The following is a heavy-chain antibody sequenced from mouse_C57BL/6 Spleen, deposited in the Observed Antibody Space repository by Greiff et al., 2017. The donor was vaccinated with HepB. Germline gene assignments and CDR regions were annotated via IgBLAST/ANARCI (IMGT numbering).Heavy chain of an antibody. CDR3: ARYYSKGYFDV. CDR1: GYTFTNYW. CDR2: IYPGGGYT. D-gene: IGHD2-5*01. V-gene: IGHV1-63*01. J-gene: IGHJ1*03. Sequence: QVQLQQSGAELVRPGTSVKMSCKASGYTFTNYWIGWAKQRPGHGLEWIGDIYPGGGYTNYNEKFKGKATLTADKSSSTAYMQFSSLTSEDSAIYYCARYYSKGYFDVWGTGTTVTVSS.